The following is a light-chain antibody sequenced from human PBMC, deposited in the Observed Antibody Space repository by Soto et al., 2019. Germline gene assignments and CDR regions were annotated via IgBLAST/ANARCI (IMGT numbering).Light chain of an antibody. Sequence: QSVLTQPASVSESPGQSITIPGTGTSSDIGGYNFVSWYQQYPGNAPKLLIYDVTNRPSGVSNRFSGSKSGNTASLTISGLQAEDEAIYYCSSYTSTTTLVVFGGGTKVTVL. CDR3: SSYTSTTTLVV. J-gene: IGLJ2*01. CDR1: SSDIGGYNF. V-gene: IGLV2-14*01. CDR2: DVT.